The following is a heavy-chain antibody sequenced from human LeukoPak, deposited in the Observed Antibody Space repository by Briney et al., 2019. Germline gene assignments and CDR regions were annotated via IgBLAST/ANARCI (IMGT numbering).Heavy chain of an antibody. Sequence: GGPLRLSGSASGFFFSTYTRYWVRQAPGKGLEYVSVINGDGRTTYYIDSVKGRFTISRDNSKNTLYLQMSSLRADDTAVYYCVGDQVDDTGYLRWGQGTRVTVSA. CDR2: INGDGRTT. V-gene: IGHV3-64D*06. CDR1: GFFFSTYT. J-gene: IGHJ4*02. CDR3: VGDQVDDTGYLR. D-gene: IGHD5-12*01.